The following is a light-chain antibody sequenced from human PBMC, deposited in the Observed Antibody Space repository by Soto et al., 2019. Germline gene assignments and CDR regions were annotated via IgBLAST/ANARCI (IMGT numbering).Light chain of an antibody. CDR3: QQYGSSPRGT. J-gene: IGKJ1*01. V-gene: IGKV3-20*01. Sequence: EIVLTQSPGTLSLSPGERATLSCRASQSISSYLAWYQQKPGQAPRLLIYGASSRATGIPDRFSGSGSGTDFTLTISRLEPEDFAVYYCQQYGSSPRGTFGQGTKVEIK. CDR1: QSISSY. CDR2: GAS.